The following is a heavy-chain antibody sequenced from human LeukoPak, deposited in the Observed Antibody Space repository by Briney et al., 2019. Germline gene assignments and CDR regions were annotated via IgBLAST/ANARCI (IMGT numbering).Heavy chain of an antibody. CDR1: GFTFSSYS. V-gene: IGHV3-21*04. D-gene: IGHD6-13*01. J-gene: IGHJ4*02. CDR3: AKALYSSSWRLSPFDY. Sequence: PGGSLRLSCAASGFTFSSYSMNWVRQAPGKGLEWVSSISSSSSYIYYADSVKGRFTISRDNAKNSLYLQMNSLRAEDTAVYYCAKALYSSSWRLSPFDYWGQGTLVTVSS. CDR2: ISSSSSYI.